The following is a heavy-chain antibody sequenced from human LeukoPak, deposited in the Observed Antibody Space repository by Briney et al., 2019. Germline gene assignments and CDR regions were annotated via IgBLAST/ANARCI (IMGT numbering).Heavy chain of an antibody. CDR1: GVSITSHF. J-gene: IGHJ4*02. D-gene: IGHD3-10*01. CDR3: ARDEGSPGALDH. CDR2: AYFNGIT. Sequence: PSETLSLTCTVSGVSITSHFWSWIRQSPGQGLEWIGYAYFNGITNYNPSLKSRVTISVDISKNQFSLRLSSVTAADTAVYYCARDEGSPGALDHWGQGTLVTVSS. V-gene: IGHV4-59*11.